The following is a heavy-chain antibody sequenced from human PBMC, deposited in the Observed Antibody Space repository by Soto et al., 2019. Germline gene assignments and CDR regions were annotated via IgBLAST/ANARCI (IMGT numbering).Heavy chain of an antibody. CDR3: AIPEGGPRPFGDYGRSGWGAFDI. CDR2: MRYSGSS. D-gene: IGHD4-17*01. Sequence: QVQLQESGPGLVKPSRTLTLTCTVSGGFVDSGGYYWTWIRHLPGKGLEWIGYMRYSGSSYYNPSLGRWGTMSFYHSKNHFPLKLGSGTAADTAVYYCAIPEGGPRPFGDYGRSGWGAFDIWGQGTMVTVSS. J-gene: IGHJ3*02. V-gene: IGHV4-31*03. CDR1: GGFVDSGGYY.